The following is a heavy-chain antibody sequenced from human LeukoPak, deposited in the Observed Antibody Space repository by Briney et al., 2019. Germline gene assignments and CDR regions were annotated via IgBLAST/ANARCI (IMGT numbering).Heavy chain of an antibody. CDR1: GYTFTGYY. CDR2: INPNSGGT. D-gene: IGHD3-22*01. Sequence: GASVKVSCKASGYTFTGYYMHWVRQAPGQGLEWMGWINPNSGGTNYAQKFQGRVTMTRDTSISTAYMELSRLRSDDTAVYYCARGEYGSSGYYCLFDYWGQGTLVTVSS. J-gene: IGHJ4*02. V-gene: IGHV1-2*02. CDR3: ARGEYGSSGYYCLFDY.